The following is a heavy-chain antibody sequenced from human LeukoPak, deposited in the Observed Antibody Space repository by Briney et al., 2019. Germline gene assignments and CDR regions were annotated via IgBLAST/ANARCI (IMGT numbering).Heavy chain of an antibody. V-gene: IGHV3-53*01. CDR2: IYSGGST. Sequence: PGGSLRLSCAASGFTFSSNYMSWVRQAPGKGLEWVSVIYSGGSTYYADSVKGRFTISRDNSKNTLYLQMNSLRAEDTAVYYCARIAAAAINWFDPWAREPWSPSPQ. CDR3: ARIAAAAINWFDP. D-gene: IGHD6-13*01. J-gene: IGHJ5*02. CDR1: GFTFSSNY.